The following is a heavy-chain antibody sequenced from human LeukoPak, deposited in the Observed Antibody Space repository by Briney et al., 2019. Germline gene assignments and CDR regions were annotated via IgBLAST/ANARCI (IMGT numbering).Heavy chain of an antibody. Sequence: SETLSLTCTVSGGSISSGGYYWSWIRQPPGKGLEWIGYIYHSGSTYYNPSLKSRVTISVDTSKNQFSLKLSSVTAADTAVYYCARVRGYSYGLDAFDIWGQGTMVTVSS. D-gene: IGHD5-18*01. CDR3: ARVRGYSYGLDAFDI. CDR2: IYHSGST. CDR1: GGSISSGGYY. J-gene: IGHJ3*02. V-gene: IGHV4-30-2*01.